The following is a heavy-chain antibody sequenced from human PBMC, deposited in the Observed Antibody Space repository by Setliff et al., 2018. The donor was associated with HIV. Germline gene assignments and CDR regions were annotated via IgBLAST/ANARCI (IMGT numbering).Heavy chain of an antibody. CDR2: IYHTGTT. CDR1: GGSISSNNW. Sequence: SETLSLTCAVSGGSISSNNWWSWVRQSPGKGLEWIGDIYHTGTTKYNPSLKSRVTLSVDRSKTRFSLQLNSVTAADTAVYYCARGLVPHFDPWGQGTQVTVSS. CDR3: ARGLVPHFDP. V-gene: IGHV4-4*02. J-gene: IGHJ5*02.